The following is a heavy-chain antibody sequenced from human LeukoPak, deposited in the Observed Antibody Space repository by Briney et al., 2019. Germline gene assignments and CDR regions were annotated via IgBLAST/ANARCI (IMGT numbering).Heavy chain of an antibody. Sequence: SETLSPTCTVSGGSISSSSYYWGWLRQPPGEGLEWIGSIYYSGSTYYNPSLKSRVTISVDTSKNQFSLKLSSVTAADTAVYYCASPNGYSTSWYAYWGQGTLVTVSS. CDR3: ASPNGYSTSWYAY. CDR1: GGSISSSSYY. V-gene: IGHV4-39*01. J-gene: IGHJ4*02. D-gene: IGHD6-13*01. CDR2: IYYSGST.